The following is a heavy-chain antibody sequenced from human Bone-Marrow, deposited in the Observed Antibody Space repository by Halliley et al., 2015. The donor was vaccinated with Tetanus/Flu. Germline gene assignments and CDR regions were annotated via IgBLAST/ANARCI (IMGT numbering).Heavy chain of an antibody. CDR1: GFTFGDYT. J-gene: IGHJ4*02. Sequence: SLRLSCTTSGFTFGDYTMSWVRQAPGKGLEWVGFIRTKAYGGATEYAASVKGRFTLSRDDSKSIPYLQMNSLKTEDTAVYYCTRYYYNISAGEQDDYWGQGILVTVSS. CDR3: TRYYYNISAGEQDDY. V-gene: IGHV3-49*04. CDR2: IRTKAYGGAT. D-gene: IGHD3-22*01.